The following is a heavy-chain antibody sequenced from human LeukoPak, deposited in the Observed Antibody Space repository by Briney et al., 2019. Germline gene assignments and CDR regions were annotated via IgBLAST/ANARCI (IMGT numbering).Heavy chain of an antibody. J-gene: IGHJ6*02. V-gene: IGHV5-51*01. CDR1: GYNFTTKW. CDR2: IYPGDSKT. CDR3: ARHESVFSMDV. Sequence: GESLKISCQGSGYNFTTKWIGWVRQMPGKGPEWMGIIYPGDSKTIYSPSFQGQVFISADRSIRTAYLQWRSLRASDTAMYYCARHESVFSMDVWGQGTTVTVSS.